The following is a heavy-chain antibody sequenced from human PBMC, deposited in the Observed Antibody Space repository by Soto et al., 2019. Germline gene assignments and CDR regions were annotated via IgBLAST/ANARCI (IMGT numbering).Heavy chain of an antibody. V-gene: IGHV1-8*01. D-gene: IGHD3-9*01. Sequence: GASVKISCTASGSTLINYDINWVRQATGQGLEWMGWMNPNSGNTGYARKFQGRVTMTRNTSISTAYMELSSLRSEDTAVYYCATTGRYFDWLPFNYYYYGMDVWGQGTTVTVSS. CDR3: ATTGRYFDWLPFNYYYYGMDV. J-gene: IGHJ6*02. CDR2: MNPNSGNT. CDR1: GSTLINYD.